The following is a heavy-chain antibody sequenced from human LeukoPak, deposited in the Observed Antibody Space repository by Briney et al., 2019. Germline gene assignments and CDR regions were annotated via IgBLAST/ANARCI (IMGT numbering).Heavy chain of an antibody. CDR3: ARRLTQYDCFDP. D-gene: IGHD2-2*01. J-gene: IGHJ5*02. CDR2: TYYRSTWYN. CDR1: GDSVSSNSVT. V-gene: IGHV6-1*01. Sequence: SQTLSLTCAISGDSVSSNSVTWNWIRQSPSSGLEWLGRTYYRSTWYNDYAVSVRARITVNPDTSKNQFSLHLNSVTPEDTAVYYCARRLTQYDCFDPWGQGILVTVSS.